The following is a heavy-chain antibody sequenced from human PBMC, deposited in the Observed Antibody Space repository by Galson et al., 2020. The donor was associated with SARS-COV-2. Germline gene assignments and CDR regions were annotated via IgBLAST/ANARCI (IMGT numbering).Heavy chain of an antibody. D-gene: IGHD1-1*01. V-gene: IGHV4-38-2*02. J-gene: IGHJ2*01. CDR1: GYSVSTTNY. CDR3: AIQGVNMIVPAPVRGGNDVH. Sequence: SETLSLTCTVSGYSVSTTNYWGWVRQPPGRRLEWIGSVYPSGTTYYNPSLKSRVTISVDTSKNQFSLTLYSVTAADTALYYCAIQGVNMIVPAPVRGGNDVHWGRGTLVIVSS. CDR2: VYPSGTT.